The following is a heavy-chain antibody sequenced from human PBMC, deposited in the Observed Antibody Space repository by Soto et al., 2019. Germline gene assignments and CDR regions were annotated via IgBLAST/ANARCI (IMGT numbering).Heavy chain of an antibody. CDR3: AKEYGERLYFFDY. CDR2: IKARGDYT. J-gene: IGHJ4*02. V-gene: IGHV3-23*01. CDR1: GFTFSSYA. D-gene: IGHD4-17*01. Sequence: PGGSLRLSCAASGFTFSSYAMSWVRQAPGEGPEWVSGIKARGDYTYYADSVKGRFAISRDNSQNTLYLQMNSLRAEDAAVYYCAKEYGERLYFFDYWGQGTLVTVSS.